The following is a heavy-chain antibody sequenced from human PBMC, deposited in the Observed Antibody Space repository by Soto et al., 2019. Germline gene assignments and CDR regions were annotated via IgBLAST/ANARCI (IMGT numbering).Heavy chain of an antibody. V-gene: IGHV3-73*01. CDR1: GFTFSDSA. Sequence: EVQLEESGGGSVQPGGSLKLSCAASGFTFSDSAMHWVRQASGKVLEWVGRIRSKGNNYATAYSDSVKGRFTISRDDSKNTAYLRMNSLKTADTAVYHCTRHLGDIWGQATMVTVSS. CDR2: IRSKGNNYAT. CDR3: TRHLGDI. J-gene: IGHJ3*02.